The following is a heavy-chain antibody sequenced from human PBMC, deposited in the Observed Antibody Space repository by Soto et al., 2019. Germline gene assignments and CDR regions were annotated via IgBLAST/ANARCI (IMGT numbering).Heavy chain of an antibody. J-gene: IGHJ4*02. CDR1: GNSVTSYA. CDR3: ARDLGSGYDRPEFDY. V-gene: IGHV1-3*04. CDR2: INTGTGDT. Sequence: ASVKVSCKASGNSVTSYAVHWVRHAPGERLEWMGWINTGTGDTKYAQKFQGWVTITRDTSTSTAYMELSRLRSDDTAVYYCARDLGSGYDRPEFDYWGQGTLVTVSS. D-gene: IGHD5-12*01.